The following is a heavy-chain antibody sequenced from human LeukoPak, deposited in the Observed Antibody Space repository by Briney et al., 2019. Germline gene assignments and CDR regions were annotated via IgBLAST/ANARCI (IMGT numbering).Heavy chain of an antibody. CDR1: GGSLSSSDYF. Sequence: SETLSLTCTVSGGSLSSSDYFWGWIRQPPGTGLEWNGSICYSVSPNSNPPRKSHVIISVDTAKNQFSLKLSSVTAADTAVYFCARGPYSYDSSGAFDSGGEGTMLTVSS. CDR2: ICYSVSP. D-gene: IGHD3-22*01. J-gene: IGHJ3*02. V-gene: IGHV4-39*07. CDR3: ARGPYSYDSSGAFDS.